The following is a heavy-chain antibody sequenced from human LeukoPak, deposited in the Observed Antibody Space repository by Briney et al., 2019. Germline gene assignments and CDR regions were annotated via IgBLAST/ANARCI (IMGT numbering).Heavy chain of an antibody. J-gene: IGHJ4*02. Sequence: GGSLRLSCAASGFTFSSSAMSWVRQAPGRGLEWVSSITDSGDGTYYADSVKGRFTISRDDSKNTLYLQINSLRAEDTAVYYCAKDSPVATRWGQGTLVTVSS. CDR3: AKDSPVATR. CDR2: ITDSGDGT. D-gene: IGHD1-26*01. V-gene: IGHV3-23*01. CDR1: GFTFSSSA.